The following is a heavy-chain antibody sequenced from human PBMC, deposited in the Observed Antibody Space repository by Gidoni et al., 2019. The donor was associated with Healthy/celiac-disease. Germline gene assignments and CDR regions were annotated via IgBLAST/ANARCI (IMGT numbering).Heavy chain of an antibody. V-gene: IGHV3-23*01. CDR1: GFPFRSYA. D-gene: IGHD3-10*01. CDR2: ISGSGGST. Sequence: EVQLLESGGGLVQPGGSLRLSCAASGFPFRSYAMSWVRQAPGKGLEWVSAISGSGGSTYYADSVKGRFTISRDNSKNTLYLQMNSLRAEDTAVYYCAKDDITMVRGVITTYWYFDLWGRGTLVTVSS. J-gene: IGHJ2*01. CDR3: AKDDITMVRGVITTYWYFDL.